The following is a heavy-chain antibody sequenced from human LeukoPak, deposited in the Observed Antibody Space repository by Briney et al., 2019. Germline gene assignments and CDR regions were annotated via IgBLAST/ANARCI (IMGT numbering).Heavy chain of an antibody. CDR2: IYSGGST. V-gene: IGHV3-66*01. J-gene: IGHJ4*02. Sequence: GGSLRLSCAASGFTVSSSYMSWVRQAPGKGLEWVSVIYSGGSTYSGDSVKGRFAISRDLSKNTVYLQMNSLRGEDTAVYYCVRGGPYGGKNSWGEGTLVTVSS. CDR3: VRGGPYGGKNS. D-gene: IGHD4-23*01. CDR1: GFTVSSSY.